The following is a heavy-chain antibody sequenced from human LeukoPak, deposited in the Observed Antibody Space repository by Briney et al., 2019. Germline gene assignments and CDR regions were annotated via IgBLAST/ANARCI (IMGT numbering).Heavy chain of an antibody. Sequence: GESLKISCKGSGYSFTSYWIGWVRQMPGKGLEWMGIIYPGDSDTRYSPSFQGQVTISADKSISTAYLRWSSLKASDTAMYYCARLERVFGVVIQNWFDPWGQGTLVTVSS. J-gene: IGHJ5*02. CDR1: GYSFTSYW. CDR2: IYPGDSDT. CDR3: ARLERVFGVVIQNWFDP. D-gene: IGHD3-3*01. V-gene: IGHV5-51*01.